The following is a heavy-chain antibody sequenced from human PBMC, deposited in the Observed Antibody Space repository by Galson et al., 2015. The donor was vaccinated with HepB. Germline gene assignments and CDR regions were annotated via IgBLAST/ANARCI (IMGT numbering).Heavy chain of an antibody. CDR2: ISSSSSYI. Sequence: SLRLSCAASGFTFSSYSMNWVRQAPGKGLEWVSSISSSSSYIYYADSVKGRFTISRDNAKNSLYLQMNSLRAEDTAVYYCARDGGDIVVVPAAIEVGGLDYWGQGTLVTVSS. D-gene: IGHD2-2*01. J-gene: IGHJ4*02. CDR1: GFTFSSYS. V-gene: IGHV3-21*01. CDR3: ARDGGDIVVVPAAIEVGGLDY.